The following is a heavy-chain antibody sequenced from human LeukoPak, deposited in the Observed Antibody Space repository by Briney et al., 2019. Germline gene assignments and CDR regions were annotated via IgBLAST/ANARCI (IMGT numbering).Heavy chain of an antibody. CDR1: GGSFSGYY. V-gene: IGHV4-34*01. J-gene: IGHJ4*02. D-gene: IGHD5-24*01. CDR2: INHSGSN. CDR3: ARDAVGYSIDY. Sequence: PSETLSLTCAVYGGSFSGYYWSWIRQPPGKGLEWIGEINHSGSNNYNPSLKSRVTISVDTSKNQFSLKLSSVTAADTAVYYCARDAVGYSIDYWGQGTLVTVSS.